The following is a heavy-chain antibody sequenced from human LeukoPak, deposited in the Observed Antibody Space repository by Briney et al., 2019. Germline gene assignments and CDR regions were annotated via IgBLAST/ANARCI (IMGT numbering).Heavy chain of an antibody. CDR1: GFTFDDYG. V-gene: IGHV3-20*04. CDR3: ARAPRSYYYDSSGYYGDAFDI. CDR2: INWNGGST. D-gene: IGHD3-22*01. J-gene: IGHJ3*02. Sequence: PGGSLRLSCAASGFTFDDYGMSWGRQAPGKGLEWVSGINWNGGSTGYADSVNGRFTSARDKANNFLYLQMNSLRAEDTALYYCARAPRSYYYDSSGYYGDAFDIWGQGTMVTVSS.